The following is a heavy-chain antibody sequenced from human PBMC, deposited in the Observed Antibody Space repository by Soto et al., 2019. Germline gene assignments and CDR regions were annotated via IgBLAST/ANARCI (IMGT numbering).Heavy chain of an antibody. J-gene: IGHJ4*02. V-gene: IGHV3-66*01. Sequence: VQLVESGGGLVQPGGSLRLSCAASGFTVSSDYMTWVRQAPGKGLEWVSVITSGGSTYYAASVKGRFAISRDSSKNTLYLQMSSLRAEDTAVYYCARDILGGAYDFWHGGQGTLVTVSS. CDR1: GFTVSSDY. CDR2: ITSGGST. CDR3: ARDILGGAYDFWH. D-gene: IGHD3-3*01.